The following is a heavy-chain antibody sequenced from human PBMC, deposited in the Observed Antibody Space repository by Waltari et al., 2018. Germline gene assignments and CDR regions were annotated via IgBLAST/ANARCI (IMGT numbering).Heavy chain of an antibody. CDR2: MNPNSGNT. V-gene: IGHV1-8*03. Sequence: QVQLVQSGAEVKKPGASVTVSCKASGYTFTSYDHNWLRQATGQGLEWMGWMNPNSGNTGDAQKCQGRVTTTRNTTRSTAYMERSRLRSEDTVVYYGARGGWSDTLLNRSGWPVDYWGQGTLVTVSS. D-gene: IGHD6-19*01. CDR3: ARGGWSDTLLNRSGWPVDY. CDR1: GYTFTSYD. J-gene: IGHJ4*02.